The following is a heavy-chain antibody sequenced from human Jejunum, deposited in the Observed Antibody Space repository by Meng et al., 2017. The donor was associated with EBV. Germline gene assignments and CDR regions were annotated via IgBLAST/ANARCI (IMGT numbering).Heavy chain of an antibody. CDR1: GFTFNSYT. Sequence: EVQLVESGGXXXXXGXSLXISCAASGFTFNSYTMNWVRQAPGKGLEWVSSISSSSTYIYYADSVKGRFTISRDNAKNSLYLQMNSLRADDTAVYYCARDRETYSSSQADYWGQGTLVTVSS. V-gene: IGHV3-21*01. CDR2: ISSSSTYI. D-gene: IGHD6-6*01. CDR3: ARDRETYSSSQADY. J-gene: IGHJ4*02.